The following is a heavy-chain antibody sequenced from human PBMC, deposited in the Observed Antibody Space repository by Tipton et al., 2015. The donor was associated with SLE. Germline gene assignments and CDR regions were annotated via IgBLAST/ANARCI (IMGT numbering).Heavy chain of an antibody. CDR2: ISTYNGNT. CDR1: GYTFTTYG. J-gene: IGHJ4*02. CDR3: ARVRVDTAMGVFDF. Sequence: QLVQSGAEVKKPGASVRVSCKASGYTFTTYGISWVRQAPGQGLEWMGWISTYNGNTNYAQKLQGRVTMTSDTSTSTAYMELRSLRSDDTAIYYCARVRVDTAMGVFDFWDQGTLVTVSS. V-gene: IGHV1-18*01. D-gene: IGHD5-18*01.